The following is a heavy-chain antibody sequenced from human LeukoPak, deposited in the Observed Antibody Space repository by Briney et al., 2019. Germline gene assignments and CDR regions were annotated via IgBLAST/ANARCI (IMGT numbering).Heavy chain of an antibody. J-gene: IGHJ6*02. Sequence: GGSLRLSCAASGFTFSSYAMSWVRQAPGKGLEWVSAISGSGGSTYYADSVKGRFTISRDNSKNTLYLQMNSLRADDTAVYYCAREAVMPVAPVKIGTSDRPLYEYYGLDVWGQGTTVTVS. D-gene: IGHD1/OR15-1a*01. V-gene: IGHV3-23*01. CDR3: AREAVMPVAPVKIGTSDRPLYEYYGLDV. CDR1: GFTFSSYA. CDR2: ISGSGGST.